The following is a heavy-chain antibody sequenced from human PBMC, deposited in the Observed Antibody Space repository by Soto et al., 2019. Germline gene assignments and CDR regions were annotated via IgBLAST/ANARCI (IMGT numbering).Heavy chain of an antibody. J-gene: IGHJ5*02. Sequence: EVQLVESGGGLIQPGGSLRLSCAASGFTVSSNYMSWVRQAPGKGLEWVSVIYSGGSTYYADSVKGRFTISRDNSKNTLYLQMNGLRAEDKAVYYCARVGGYCSGGSCSKRSFDPWGQGTLVTVSS. CDR2: IYSGGST. CDR3: ARVGGYCSGGSCSKRSFDP. V-gene: IGHV3-53*01. CDR1: GFTVSSNY. D-gene: IGHD2-15*01.